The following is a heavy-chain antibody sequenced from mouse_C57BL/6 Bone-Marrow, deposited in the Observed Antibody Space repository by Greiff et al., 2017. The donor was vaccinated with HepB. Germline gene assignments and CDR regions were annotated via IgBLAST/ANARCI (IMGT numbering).Heavy chain of an antibody. Sequence: EVKVEESGGGLVKPGGSLKLSCAASGFTFSDYGMHWVRQAPEKGLEWVAYISSGSSTIYYADTVKGRFTISRDNAKNTLFLQMTSLRSEDTAMYYCARGRSYWYVDVWGRGTTVTVSS. V-gene: IGHV5-17*01. CDR1: GFTFSDYG. CDR3: ARGRSYWYVDV. CDR2: ISSGSSTI. J-gene: IGHJ1*03. D-gene: IGHD1-1*01.